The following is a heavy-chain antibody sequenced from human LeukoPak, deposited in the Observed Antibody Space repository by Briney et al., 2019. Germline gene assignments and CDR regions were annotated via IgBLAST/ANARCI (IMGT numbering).Heavy chain of an antibody. CDR3: AGDPWPPRG. D-gene: IGHD3-10*01. CDR2: ISYDGSNK. J-gene: IGHJ4*02. Sequence: GRSLRLSCAASGFTFSSYGMHWVRQAPGKGLEWVAVISYDGSNKYYADSVKGRFTISRDNSKNTLYLQMNSLRAEDTAVYYCAGDPWPPRGWGQGTLVTVSS. CDR1: GFTFSSYG. V-gene: IGHV3-30*03.